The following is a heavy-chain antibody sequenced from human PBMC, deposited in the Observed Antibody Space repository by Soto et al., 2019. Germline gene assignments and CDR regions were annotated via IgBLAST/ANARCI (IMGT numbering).Heavy chain of an antibody. CDR3: ESPGLIFTGYL. Sequence: GGSLRLSCAASGFTFSDYYMSWVRQAPGKGLEWVSHISSSGSSTYYADSVKGRFTISRDNAKNSLYLQMNSLRAEDTAVYYCESPGLIFTGYLWGQGTLVTVSS. D-gene: IGHD3-9*01. V-gene: IGHV3-11*01. CDR2: ISSSGSST. CDR1: GFTFSDYY. J-gene: IGHJ4*02.